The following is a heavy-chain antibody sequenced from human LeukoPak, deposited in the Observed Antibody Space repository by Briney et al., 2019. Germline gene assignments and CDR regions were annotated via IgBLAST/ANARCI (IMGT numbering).Heavy chain of an antibody. Sequence: PRGSLRLSCIGTGFSFSSDAMGWVRQAPGKGLEWVSGISGSGGRTYYADSVKGRFTISRDDSKNTLYLQMNSLRVEDTAVYYCAKDRGRTWVQVANWGQGTLVTVSS. CDR2: ISGSGGRT. V-gene: IGHV3-23*01. D-gene: IGHD2-15*01. J-gene: IGHJ4*02. CDR1: GFSFSSDA. CDR3: AKDRGRTWVQVAN.